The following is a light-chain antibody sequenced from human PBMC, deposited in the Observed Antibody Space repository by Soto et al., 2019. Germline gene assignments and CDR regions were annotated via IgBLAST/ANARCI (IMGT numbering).Light chain of an antibody. CDR1: QGISSA. J-gene: IGKJ5*01. CDR3: QQFNSYLIT. Sequence: ASQLTQSPSSLYASVGDRVTITCRASQGISSALAWYQQKPGKAPKLLIYDAFSLESWVPSRFSSSGSGTDFTLTISRLQPEDCATYYCQQFNSYLITFGQGKRLEIK. CDR2: DAF. V-gene: IGKV1-13*02.